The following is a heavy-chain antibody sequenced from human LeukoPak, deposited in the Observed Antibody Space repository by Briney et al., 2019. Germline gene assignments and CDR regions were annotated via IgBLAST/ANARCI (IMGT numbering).Heavy chain of an antibody. D-gene: IGHD6-19*01. CDR3: VQTTGWPGFDY. Sequence: SETLSLTCTVSGVSITRFYWTWVRLHPGKGLEWIAYRYNGGSSFDGGKSIYDRSLNSRVTISVDKSNNQFSLNLSSVTAADTAVYFCVQTTGWPGFDYWGQGALVTVSS. CDR2: RYNGGSSFDGGKS. CDR1: GVSITRFY. V-gene: IGHV4-59*08. J-gene: IGHJ4*02.